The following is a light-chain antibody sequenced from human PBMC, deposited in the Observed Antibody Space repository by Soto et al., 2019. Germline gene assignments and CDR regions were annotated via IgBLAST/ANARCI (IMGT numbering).Light chain of an antibody. CDR2: KAS. J-gene: IGKJ1*01. Sequence: DLQMTQSPSTLSGSVGDRVTITCRASQTISSWLAWYQQKPGKAPKLLIYKASTLKSGVPSRFSGSGSGTEFTLTISSLQPDDFATYYCQHYNSYSEAFGQGTKVGIK. CDR1: QTISSW. CDR3: QHYNSYSEA. V-gene: IGKV1-5*03.